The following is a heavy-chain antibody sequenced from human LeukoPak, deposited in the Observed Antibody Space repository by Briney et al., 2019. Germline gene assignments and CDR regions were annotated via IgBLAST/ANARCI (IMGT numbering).Heavy chain of an antibody. CDR2: VSYSGTP. Sequence: PSETLSLTCTVSGYSINNYYWSWIRQPPGKGLEWLGYVSYSGTPDYNPSLKSRITISLDTSRNQFSLQLNSVTAADTAVYYCARQKWDRLTYYYYGMDVWGQGTTVTVSS. V-gene: IGHV4-59*08. D-gene: IGHD1-26*01. J-gene: IGHJ6*02. CDR3: ARQKWDRLTYYYYGMDV. CDR1: GYSINNYY.